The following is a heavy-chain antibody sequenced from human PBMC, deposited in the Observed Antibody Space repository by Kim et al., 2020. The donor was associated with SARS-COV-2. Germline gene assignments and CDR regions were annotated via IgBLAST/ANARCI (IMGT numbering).Heavy chain of an antibody. CDR2: IIPIFGTA. V-gene: IGHV1-69*13. CDR1: GGTFSSYA. CDR3: ARRARSYYYGSGSLDYHYYGMDV. D-gene: IGHD3-10*01. J-gene: IGHJ6*02. Sequence: SVKVSCKASGGTFSSYAISWVRQAPGQGLEWMGGIIPIFGTANYAQKFQGRVTITADESTSTAYMELSSLRSEDTAVYYCARRARSYYYGSGSLDYHYYGMDVWGQGTTVTVSS.